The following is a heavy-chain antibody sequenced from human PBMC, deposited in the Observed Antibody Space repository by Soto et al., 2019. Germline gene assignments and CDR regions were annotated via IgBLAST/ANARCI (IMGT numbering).Heavy chain of an antibody. CDR3: AKVRGVWGSYRNIDY. Sequence: QVQLVESGGGVVQPGRSLRLSCAASGFTFSSYGMHWVRQAPGKGLEWVAVISYDGSNKYYADSVKGRFTISRDNSKNTLYLQMNSLRAEDTAVYYCAKVRGVWGSYRNIDYWGQGTLVTVSS. CDR1: GFTFSSYG. J-gene: IGHJ4*02. D-gene: IGHD3-16*02. CDR2: ISYDGSNK. V-gene: IGHV3-30*18.